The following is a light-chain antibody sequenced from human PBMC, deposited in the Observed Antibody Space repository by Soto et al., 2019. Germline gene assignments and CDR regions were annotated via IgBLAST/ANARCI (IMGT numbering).Light chain of an antibody. CDR2: EVN. CDR1: SSDVGRCNC. V-gene: IGLV2-14*01. CDR3: AAFTPDNTWV. J-gene: IGLJ3*02. Sequence: QSALTQPASVSGSPGQSITISCTGTSSDVGRCNCVSWFQQQPGKAPKLTIYEVNIRPSGVSDRFSGSKSGFTASLTISGLQAEDEADYYCAAFTPDNTWVFGGGTKVTVL.